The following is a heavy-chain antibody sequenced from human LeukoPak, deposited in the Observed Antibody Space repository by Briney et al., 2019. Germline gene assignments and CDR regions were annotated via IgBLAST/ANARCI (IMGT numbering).Heavy chain of an antibody. J-gene: IGHJ6*02. D-gene: IGHD4-17*01. CDR2: INPSGGST. V-gene: IGHV1-46*01. CDR3: ARGSEELYGDYGDGRDV. CDR1: GYTFTSYY. Sequence: ASVKVSCKASGYTFTSYYMHWVRQAPGQGLEWMGIINPSGGSTSYAQKFQGRVTMTRDTSTSTVYMELSSLRSEDTAVYYCARGSEELYGDYGDGRDVWGQGTTVTVSS.